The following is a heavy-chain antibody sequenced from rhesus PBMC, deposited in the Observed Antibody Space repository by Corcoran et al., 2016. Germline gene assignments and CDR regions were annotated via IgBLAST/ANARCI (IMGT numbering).Heavy chain of an antibody. J-gene: IGHJ4*01. CDR3: ARDGGSGYYTGGFIDY. D-gene: IGHD3-28*01. CDR2: IYGSGGSN. Sequence: QVQLQESGPGLVKPSETLSLPCAVPGYSISRNYWNWIRQPPGQGLEWIGSIYGSGGSNYLNPSLKIQVTLSVDTSKNQFSLKLSSVTAADTAVYYCARDGGSGYYTGGFIDYWGQGVLVTVSS. V-gene: IGHV4S14*01. CDR1: GYSISRNY.